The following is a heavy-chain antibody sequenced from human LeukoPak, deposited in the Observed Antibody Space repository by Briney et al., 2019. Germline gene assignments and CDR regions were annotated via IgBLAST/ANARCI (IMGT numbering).Heavy chain of an antibody. Sequence: SETLSLTCTVSGGSISTYYFSWIRQPAGKGLEWIGHIYTSGRTDYNPSLKSRVTMSVDTSKNQFSLKLSSVTAADTAVYYCARDRGSYGLDYWGQGTLVTVSS. CDR1: GGSISTYY. J-gene: IGHJ4*02. CDR2: IYTSGRT. V-gene: IGHV4-4*07. CDR3: ARDRGSYGLDY. D-gene: IGHD1-26*01.